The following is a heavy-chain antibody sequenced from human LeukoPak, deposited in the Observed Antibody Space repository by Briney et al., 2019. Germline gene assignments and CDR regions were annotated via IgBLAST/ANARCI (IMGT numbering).Heavy chain of an antibody. CDR1: GFTFSSYA. Sequence: GGSLRLSCAASGFTFSSYAMTWVRQGPGKGLEWVSAISGSGRSTYYADSVKGRFTISRDNSKNTLYLQMNSLRAEDTAVYYCAKDPYDSSGYYQNYWGQGTLVTVSS. CDR3: AKDPYDSSGYYQNY. D-gene: IGHD3-22*01. J-gene: IGHJ4*02. CDR2: ISGSGRST. V-gene: IGHV3-23*01.